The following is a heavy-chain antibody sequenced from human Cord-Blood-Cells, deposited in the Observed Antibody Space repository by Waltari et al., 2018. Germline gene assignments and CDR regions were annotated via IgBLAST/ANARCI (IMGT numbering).Heavy chain of an antibody. V-gene: IGHV2-5*01. J-gene: IGHJ4*02. CDR1: GFSLSTSGMG. CDR3: AHRQARSSWYASFDY. D-gene: IGHD6-13*01. Sequence: QITLKESGPTLVKPTQTLTLTCTFSGFSLSTSGMGVGWIRQPQGKALEWLALIYWNDDKRYSPSLKSRRTITKDTSKNQVVLTMTNMDPVDTATYYCAHRQARSSWYASFDYWGQGTLVTVSS. CDR2: IYWNDDK.